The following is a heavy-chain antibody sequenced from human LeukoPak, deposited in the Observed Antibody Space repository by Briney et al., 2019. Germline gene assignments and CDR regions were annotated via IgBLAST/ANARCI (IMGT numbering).Heavy chain of an antibody. CDR1: GGTFSSYA. D-gene: IGHD4-23*01. J-gene: IGHJ4*02. CDR2: IIPIFGTA. V-gene: IGHV1-69*13. CDR3: ARGDRWDYFDY. Sequence: GASVKVSCKASGGTFSSYAISWVRQAPGQGLEWMGGIIPIFGTANYAQKFQGRVTITADESTSTAYMGLSSLRSEDTAVYYCARGDRWDYFDYWGQGTLVTVSS.